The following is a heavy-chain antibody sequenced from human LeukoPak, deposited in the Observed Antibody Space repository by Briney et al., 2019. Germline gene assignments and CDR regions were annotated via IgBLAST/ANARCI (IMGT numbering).Heavy chain of an antibody. CDR3: VKNDGWFHLAQ. D-gene: IGHD6-19*01. V-gene: IGHV3-7*03. Sequence: GGSLRLSYAASGFYFRDHWMDWVRQAPGKGLEWVGHIKTDGSETYYLDSLKGRISISRDNTNNALYLQMNSLRVEDTAVYYCVKNDGWFHLAQWGQGTLVTVSS. CDR2: IKTDGSET. J-gene: IGHJ4*02. CDR1: GFYFRDHW.